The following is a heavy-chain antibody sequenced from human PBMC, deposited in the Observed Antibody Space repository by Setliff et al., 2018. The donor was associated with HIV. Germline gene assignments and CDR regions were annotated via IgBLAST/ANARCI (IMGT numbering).Heavy chain of an antibody. J-gene: IGHJ4*02. D-gene: IGHD6-13*01. V-gene: IGHV4-59*11. Sequence: PSETLSLTCAVSRGSITSHYWSWIRQPPGKGLEWIGYIYHSGSTYYNPSLKSRVAMSVDTSKNQFSLKLSSVTAADTATYYCARDQGSTWFWDYFDYWGQGTLVTVSS. CDR3: ARDQGSTWFWDYFDY. CDR2: IYHSGST. CDR1: RGSITSHY.